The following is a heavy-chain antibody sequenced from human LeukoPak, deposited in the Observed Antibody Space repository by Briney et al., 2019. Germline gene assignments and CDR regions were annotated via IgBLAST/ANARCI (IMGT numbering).Heavy chain of an antibody. J-gene: IGHJ4*02. CDR2: IRYDGSNK. D-gene: IGHD6-6*01. CDR1: GFTFSSYG. CDR3: ARDGEQLVVGRGHYFDY. Sequence: GGSLRLSCAASGFTFSSYGMHWVRQAPGKGLEWVAFIRYDGSNKYYADSVKGRFTISRDNSKNTLYLQMNSLRAEDTAVYYCARDGEQLVVGRGHYFDYWGQGTLVTVSS. V-gene: IGHV3-30*02.